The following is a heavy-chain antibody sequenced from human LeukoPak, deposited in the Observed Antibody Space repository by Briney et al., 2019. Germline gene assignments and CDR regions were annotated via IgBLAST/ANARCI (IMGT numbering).Heavy chain of an antibody. D-gene: IGHD3/OR15-3a*01. CDR2: IKQDGSEK. V-gene: IGHV3-7*01. Sequence: PGRSRRLSWVAAGFTFSSYWMSWVRQAPGKGLGWVANIKQDGSEKYYVDSVKGRFTISRDNAKNSLYLQMNSLRAEDTAVYYCARGAWTFDDWGQGTLVSVSS. CDR1: GFTFSSYW. CDR3: ARGAWTFDD. J-gene: IGHJ4*02.